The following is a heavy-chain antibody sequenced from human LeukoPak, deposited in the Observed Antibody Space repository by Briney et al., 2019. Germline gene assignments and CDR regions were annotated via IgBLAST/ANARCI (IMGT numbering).Heavy chain of an antibody. V-gene: IGHV3-23*01. CDR2: ISGSASTT. Sequence: GGSLRLSCAASGFTFSNYAMTWVRQAPGKGLEWVSGISGSASTTHYADSVKGRFTISRDNSKNTLYLQMNSLRAEDTAVYYCARWITIFGVAPYFDYWGQGTLVTVSS. CDR1: GFTFSNYA. J-gene: IGHJ4*02. D-gene: IGHD3-3*01. CDR3: ARWITIFGVAPYFDY.